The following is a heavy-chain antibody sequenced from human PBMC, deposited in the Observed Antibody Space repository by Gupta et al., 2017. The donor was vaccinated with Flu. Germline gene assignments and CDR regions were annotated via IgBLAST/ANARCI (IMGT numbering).Heavy chain of an antibody. V-gene: IGHV3-33*01. D-gene: IGHD2-2*01. Sequence: QVQLVESGGGVVQPGRPLRLSCAASGFPFSGIAMHWVRQAQGKGLEWVAIIWYDGSKEYYADSVKGRCSISRDNSRNTLYLQLNSLRAEDTAVYYCARDFCSSTSCYSYYFDFWGQGTLVTVSS. CDR2: IWYDGSKE. J-gene: IGHJ4*02. CDR3: ARDFCSSTSCYSYYFDF. CDR1: GFPFSGIA.